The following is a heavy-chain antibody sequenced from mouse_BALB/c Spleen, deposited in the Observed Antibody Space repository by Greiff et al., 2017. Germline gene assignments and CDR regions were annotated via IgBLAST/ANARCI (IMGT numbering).Heavy chain of an antibody. Sequence: VQLQQSGAELAKPGASVKMSCKASGYTFTSYWMHWVKQRPGQGLEWIGYINPSTGYTEYNQKFKDKATLTADKSSSTAYMQLSSLTSEDSAVYYCASLLRFSAYWGQGTLVTVSA. CDR1: GYTFTSYW. V-gene: IGHV1-7*01. D-gene: IGHD1-1*01. CDR3: ASLLRFSAY. J-gene: IGHJ3*01. CDR2: INPSTGYT.